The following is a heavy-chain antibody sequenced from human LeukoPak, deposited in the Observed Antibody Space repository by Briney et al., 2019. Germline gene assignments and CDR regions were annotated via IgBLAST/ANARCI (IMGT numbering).Heavy chain of an antibody. CDR3: ATLGGGTMIVVVTGGYNWFDP. V-gene: IGHV3-30*02. CDR1: GFTFSSYA. D-gene: IGHD3-22*01. Sequence: GGSLRLSCAASGFTFSSYAMSWVRQAPGKGLEWVAFIRYDGSNKYYTDSVKGRFTISRDNSKNTLYLQMNSLRAEDTAVYYCATLGGGTMIVVVTGGYNWFDPWGQGTLVTVSS. CDR2: IRYDGSNK. J-gene: IGHJ5*02.